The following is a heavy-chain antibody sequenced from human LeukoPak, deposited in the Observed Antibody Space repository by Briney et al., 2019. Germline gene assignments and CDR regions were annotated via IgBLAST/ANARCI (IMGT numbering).Heavy chain of an antibody. Sequence: SGGSLRLSCAASGFTFSSYAMSWVRQAPGKGLEWVSAISGSGGSTYYADSVKGRFTISRDNSKNTLYLQMNSLRAEDTAVYYCAKGLPGYSGYDSYFDYWGQGTLVTVSS. J-gene: IGHJ4*02. CDR3: AKGLPGYSGYDSYFDY. CDR1: GFTFSSYA. CDR2: ISGSGGST. D-gene: IGHD5-12*01. V-gene: IGHV3-23*01.